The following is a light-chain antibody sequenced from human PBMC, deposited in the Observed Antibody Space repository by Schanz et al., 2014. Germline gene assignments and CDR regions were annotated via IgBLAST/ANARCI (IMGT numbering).Light chain of an antibody. CDR1: QGIGSY. Sequence: IQLTQSPSPLSASVGDSVTITCRASQGIGSYLAWYQQKPGKAPQLLIYAASTLQSGVPSRFGGSGSGTDFTLTISSLQPEDVATYYCQKYNSAPWTFGQGTKVEIK. CDR2: AAS. CDR3: QKYNSAPWT. J-gene: IGKJ1*01. V-gene: IGKV1-9*01.